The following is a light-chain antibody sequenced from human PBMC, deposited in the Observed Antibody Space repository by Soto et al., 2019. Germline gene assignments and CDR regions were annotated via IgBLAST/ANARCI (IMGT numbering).Light chain of an antibody. CDR3: SSYTSSSTLYV. CDR1: SSDFGGYNY. Sequence: QSALTQPASVSGSPGQSITISCTGTSSDFGGYNYVSWYQQHPGKAPKLVIYEVSNRPSGVSNRFSGSKSGNTASLTISGLQAEDEADYYCSSYTSSSTLYVFGTGTKVTVL. J-gene: IGLJ1*01. V-gene: IGLV2-14*01. CDR2: EVS.